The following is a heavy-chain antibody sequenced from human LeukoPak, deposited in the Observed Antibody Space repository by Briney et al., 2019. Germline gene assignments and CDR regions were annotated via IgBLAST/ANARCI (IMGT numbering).Heavy chain of an antibody. J-gene: IGHJ4*02. CDR3: ARESSTTVVTPNHY. Sequence: PGGFLRLSCAASGFTFSSYAMHWVRQAPGKGLEWVAVISYDGSNKYYADSVKGRFTISRDNSKNTLYLQMNSLRAEDTAVYYCARESSTTVVTPNHYWGQGTLVTVSS. D-gene: IGHD4-23*01. CDR1: GFTFSSYA. CDR2: ISYDGSNK. V-gene: IGHV3-30-3*01.